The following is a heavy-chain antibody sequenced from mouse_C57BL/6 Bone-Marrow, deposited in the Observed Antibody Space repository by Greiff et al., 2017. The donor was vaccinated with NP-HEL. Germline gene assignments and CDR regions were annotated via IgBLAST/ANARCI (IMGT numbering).Heavy chain of an antibody. V-gene: IGHV1-72*01. D-gene: IGHD1-1*01. Sequence: QVQLKQPGAELVKPGASVKLSCKASGYTFTSYWMHWVKQRPGRGLEWIGRIDPNSGGTKYNEKFKSKATLTVDKPSSTAYVQLSSLTSEDSAVYYCARGPHGRGYWYFDVWGTGTTVTVSS. CDR3: ARGPHGRGYWYFDV. CDR2: IDPNSGGT. J-gene: IGHJ1*03. CDR1: GYTFTSYW.